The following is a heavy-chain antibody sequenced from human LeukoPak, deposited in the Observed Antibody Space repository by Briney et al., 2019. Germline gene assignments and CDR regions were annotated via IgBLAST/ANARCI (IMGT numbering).Heavy chain of an antibody. J-gene: IGHJ1*01. V-gene: IGHV1-2*02. CDR2: INPNSGGT. CDR3: ATYSSLNRREFQF. Sequence: ASVKVSCKASGYTFTGYYMHWVRQAPGQGLEWMGWINPNSGGTNYAQKFQGRVTITRDTSASTAYMELSSLRSEDTAVYYCATYSSLNRREFQFWGQGTLLTVSS. CDR1: GYTFTGYY. D-gene: IGHD3-22*01.